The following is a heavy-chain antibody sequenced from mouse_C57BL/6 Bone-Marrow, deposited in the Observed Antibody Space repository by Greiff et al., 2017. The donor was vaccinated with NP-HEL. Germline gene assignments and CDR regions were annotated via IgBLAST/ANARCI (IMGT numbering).Heavy chain of an antibody. CDR1: GFTFSSYG. D-gene: IGHD1-1*01. V-gene: IGHV5-6*01. CDR3: ASHYYGSSLDY. Sequence: EVHLVESGGDLVKPGGSLKLSCAASGFTFSSYGMSWVRQTPDKRLEWVATISSGGSYTYYPDSVKGRFTISRDNAKNTLYLQMRSLKSEDTAMYDCASHYYGSSLDYWGQGTTLTVSA. CDR2: ISSGGSYT. J-gene: IGHJ2*01.